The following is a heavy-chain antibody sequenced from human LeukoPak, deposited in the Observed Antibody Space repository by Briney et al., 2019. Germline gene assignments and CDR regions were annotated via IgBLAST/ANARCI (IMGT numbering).Heavy chain of an antibody. Sequence: SETLSLTCTVSGGSISNYYWSWIRQPPGKGLEWIGYIYYSGSTDYNPSLKSRVTISVDTSKNQFSLKLSSVTAADTAVYYCARGLGASGIYASHFDYWGQGTLVTVSS. CDR3: ARGLGASGIYASHFDY. J-gene: IGHJ4*02. CDR1: GGSISNYY. CDR2: IYYSGST. D-gene: IGHD3-10*01. V-gene: IGHV4-59*01.